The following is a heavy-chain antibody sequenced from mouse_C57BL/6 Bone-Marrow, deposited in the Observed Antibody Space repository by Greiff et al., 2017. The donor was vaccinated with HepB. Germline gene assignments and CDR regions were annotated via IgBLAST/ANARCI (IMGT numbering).Heavy chain of an antibody. CDR1: GYTFTSYW. D-gene: IGHD2-4*01. Sequence: QVQLQQPGAELVRPGSSVKLSCKASGYTFTSYWMHWVKQRPIQGLEWIGNIDPSDSETHYNQKFKDKATLTVDKSSSTAYMQLRSLTSEDSAVYYCASSYYDYYYYAMDYWGQGTSVTVSS. CDR3: ASSYYDYYYYAMDY. CDR2: IDPSDSET. J-gene: IGHJ4*01. V-gene: IGHV1-52*01.